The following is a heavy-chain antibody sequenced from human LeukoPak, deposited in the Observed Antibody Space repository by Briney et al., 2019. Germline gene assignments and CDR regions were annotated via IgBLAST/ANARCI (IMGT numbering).Heavy chain of an antibody. D-gene: IGHD2-15*01. Sequence: GGSLRLSCAASGFTVSSYSMNWVRQAPGKGLEWVSSISSSSSYIYYADSVKGRFTISRDNAKNSLYLQMNSLRAEDTAVYYCARAVVPAPRDAFDIWGQGTMVTVSS. CDR2: ISSSSSYI. V-gene: IGHV3-21*01. CDR1: GFTVSSYS. J-gene: IGHJ3*02. CDR3: ARAVVPAPRDAFDI.